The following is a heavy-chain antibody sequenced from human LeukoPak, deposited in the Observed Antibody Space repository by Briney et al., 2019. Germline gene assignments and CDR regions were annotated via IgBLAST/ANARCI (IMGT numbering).Heavy chain of an antibody. CDR3: ARSTWLLDK. D-gene: IGHD3-22*01. CDR1: GGSISSYY. Sequence: SETLSLTCTVSGGSISSYYWSWIRQPPGKGLEWKGLEWIGYIYYSGSTNYNPSLKSRVTISLDTSKNQFSLQLSSVTAADTAVYYCARSTWLLDKWGQGTLVTVSS. V-gene: IGHV4-59*01. J-gene: IGHJ4*02. CDR2: IYYSGST.